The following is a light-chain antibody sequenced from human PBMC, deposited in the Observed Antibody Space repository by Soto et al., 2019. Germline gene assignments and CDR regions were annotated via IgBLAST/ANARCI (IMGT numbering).Light chain of an antibody. CDR3: QQRDNWPLLT. CDR2: DAS. Sequence: EIVLTQSPATLYLSPGEGATLSCRASQSVSSYLAWYQHKPGQAPRLLIYDASNRATGIPARFSGSGSGTDFTLTISSLDPEDFAVYYCQQRDNWPLLTFGGGTKVDSK. V-gene: IGKV3-11*01. CDR1: QSVSSY. J-gene: IGKJ4*01.